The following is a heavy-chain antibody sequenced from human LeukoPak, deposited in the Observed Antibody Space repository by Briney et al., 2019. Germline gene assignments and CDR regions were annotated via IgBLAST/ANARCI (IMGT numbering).Heavy chain of an antibody. CDR3: AASVYYYDSSGYYDY. CDR2: IKQDGSEK. D-gene: IGHD3-22*01. J-gene: IGHJ4*02. Sequence: GGSLRLSCAASGFIFGSYWMSWVRQAPGKGPEWVANIKQDGSEKYYVDSVKGRFTASRDNAKNSLYLQMNGLRAEDTAVYYCAASVYYYDSSGYYDYWGQGTLVTVSS. CDR1: GFIFGSYW. V-gene: IGHV3-7*01.